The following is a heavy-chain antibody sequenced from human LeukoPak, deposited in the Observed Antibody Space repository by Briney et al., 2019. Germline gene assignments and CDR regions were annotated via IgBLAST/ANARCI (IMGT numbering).Heavy chain of an antibody. CDR2: IYYSGYT. CDR1: GGSISSYY. Sequence: PSETLSLTCTVSGGSISSYYWSWIRQPPGKGLEWIGYIYYSGYTNYNPSLKSRVTISVDTSKNQFSLKLSSVTAADTAVYYCARTTMVRGTYYMDVWGKGTTVTISS. V-gene: IGHV4-59*01. J-gene: IGHJ6*03. CDR3: ARTTMVRGTYYMDV. D-gene: IGHD3-10*01.